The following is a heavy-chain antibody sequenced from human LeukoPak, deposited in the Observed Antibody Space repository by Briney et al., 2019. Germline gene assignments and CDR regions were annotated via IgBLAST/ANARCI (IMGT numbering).Heavy chain of an antibody. D-gene: IGHD3-22*01. Sequence: SETLSLTCTVSGGSISSSSYYWGWIRQPPGKGLEWIGSIYYSGSTYYNPSLKSRVTISVDTSKNQFSLKLSSVTAADTAVYYCAREHPYDSSGYSFIWGQGTMVTVSS. CDR2: IYYSGST. CDR1: GGSISSSSYY. J-gene: IGHJ3*02. V-gene: IGHV4-39*07. CDR3: AREHPYDSSGYSFI.